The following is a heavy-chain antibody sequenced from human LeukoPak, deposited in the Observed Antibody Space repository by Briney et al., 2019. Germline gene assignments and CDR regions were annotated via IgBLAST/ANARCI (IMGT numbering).Heavy chain of an antibody. CDR1: GFTFSSYW. Sequence: GGSLRLSCAVSGFTFSSYWMSWVRQAPGKGLEYVSSISKSSALKYYAESVRGRFTISRDNAENSLYLDMNNLGAEDTAVYFCVRGDNRDQWGQGTLVTVSS. CDR3: VRGDNRDQ. D-gene: IGHD2-2*01. CDR2: ISKSSALK. V-gene: IGHV3-21*01. J-gene: IGHJ4*02.